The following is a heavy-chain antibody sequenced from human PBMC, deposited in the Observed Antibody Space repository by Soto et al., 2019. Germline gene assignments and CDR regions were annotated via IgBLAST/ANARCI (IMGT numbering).Heavy chain of an antibody. Sequence: QVQLVQSGAEVKKPGASVKVSCKASGYTFTSYDINWVRQATGQGLEWMGWMNPNSGNTGYAQKFQGRVTMTRNTSISTAYMELSGLRSEDTAVYYCARLGYCSGGSCYSNWFDPWGQGTLVTVSS. J-gene: IGHJ5*02. D-gene: IGHD2-15*01. CDR3: ARLGYCSGGSCYSNWFDP. CDR1: GYTFTSYD. V-gene: IGHV1-8*01. CDR2: MNPNSGNT.